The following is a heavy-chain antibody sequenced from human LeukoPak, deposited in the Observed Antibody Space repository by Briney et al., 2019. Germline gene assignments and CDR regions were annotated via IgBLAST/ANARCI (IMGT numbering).Heavy chain of an antibody. CDR2: IRSKAYGGTT. D-gene: IGHD3-9*01. CDR3: PSHGGIFTGSNSRPHWFDP. CDR1: GFTFGDYA. J-gene: IGHJ5*02. V-gene: IGHV3-49*04. Sequence: GGSLRLSCTASGFTFGDYATSWVRQAPGKGLEWVGFIRSKAYGGTTEYAASVKGRFTISRDDSTIIAYLQMNSLKTEDTSRSYWPSHGGIFTGSNSRPHWFDPWGQGTLVTVSS.